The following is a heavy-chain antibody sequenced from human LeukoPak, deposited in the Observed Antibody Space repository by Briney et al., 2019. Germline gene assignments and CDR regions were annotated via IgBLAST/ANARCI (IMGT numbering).Heavy chain of an antibody. Sequence: GGSLRLSCAASGFTVSSNYMNWVRQAPGKGLEWVSSISSSSSYIYYADSVKGRFTISRDNAKNSLYLQMNSLRAEDTAVYYCASPWFGVGHYYYYMDVWGKGTTVTVSS. CDR3: ASPWFGVGHYYYYMDV. J-gene: IGHJ6*03. D-gene: IGHD3-10*01. V-gene: IGHV3-21*01. CDR1: GFTVSSNY. CDR2: ISSSSSYI.